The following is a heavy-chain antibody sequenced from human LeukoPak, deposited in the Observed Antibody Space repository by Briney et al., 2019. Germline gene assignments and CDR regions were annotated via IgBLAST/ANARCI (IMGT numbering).Heavy chain of an antibody. J-gene: IGHJ4*02. D-gene: IGHD4-17*01. CDR2: ISSSGST. CDR3: ARGDYGDYVQWTR. V-gene: IGHV4-30-4*08. Sequence: PSQTLSLTCTVSGGSISSGDYYWSWIRQPPGTGLEWIGYISSSGSTYYNPSLRSRVTISVDTSKNQFSLKLRSVTAADTAVYYCARGDYGDYVQWTRWGQGTLVTVSS. CDR1: GGSISSGDYY.